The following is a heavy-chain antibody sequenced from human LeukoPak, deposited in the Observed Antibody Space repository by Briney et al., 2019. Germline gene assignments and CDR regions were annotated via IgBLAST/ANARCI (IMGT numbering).Heavy chain of an antibody. CDR1: GFTVSSYA. CDR2: ISGSGGST. Sequence: PGGSLRLSCAASGFTVSSYAMSWVRQAPGKGLEWVSAISGSGGSTYYADSVKGRFTISRDNSKNTLYLQMNSLRVEDTAMYYCARDHRYAFDIWGHGTLVTVSS. D-gene: IGHD5-12*01. J-gene: IGHJ4*01. V-gene: IGHV3-23*01. CDR3: ARDHRYAFDI.